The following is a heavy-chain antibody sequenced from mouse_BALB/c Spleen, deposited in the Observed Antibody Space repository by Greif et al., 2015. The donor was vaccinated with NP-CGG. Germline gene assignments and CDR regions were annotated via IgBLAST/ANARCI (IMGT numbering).Heavy chain of an antibody. CDR3: ARWENGYAMDY. D-gene: IGHD4-1*01. CDR2: IDTSDSYT. J-gene: IGHJ4*01. CDR1: GYTFTDYW. V-gene: IGHV1-69*01. Sequence: VKLMESGAELVMPGASVKMSCKASGYTFTDYWMHWVKQRPGQGLEWIGAIDTSDSYTSYNQKFKGKATLTVDESSSTAYMQLSSLTSEDSAVYYCARWENGYAMDYWGQGTSVTVSS.